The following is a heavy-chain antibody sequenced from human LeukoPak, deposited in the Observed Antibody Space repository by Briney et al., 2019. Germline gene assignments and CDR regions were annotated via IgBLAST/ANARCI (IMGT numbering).Heavy chain of an antibody. J-gene: IGHJ6*03. V-gene: IGHV3-48*03. CDR1: GFSFNNYE. CDR3: ARQRYMDV. CDR2: ISSGGSAM. Sequence: GGSLRLSCTASGFSFNNYEMNWVRQAPGKGLEWVSYISSGGSAMYYADSVKGRFTISRDNAKNSLYLQMNSLRGEDRAVYYCARQRYMDVWGKGTTVTVS.